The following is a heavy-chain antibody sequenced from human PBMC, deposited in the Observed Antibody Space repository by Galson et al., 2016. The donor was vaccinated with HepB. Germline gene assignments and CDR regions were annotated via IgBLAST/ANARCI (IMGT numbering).Heavy chain of an antibody. J-gene: IGHJ6*02. CDR3: ARDWGFWSDNHYGMDI. D-gene: IGHD3-3*01. V-gene: IGHV3-33*01. CDR1: GFVFSSYG. CDR2: IWYDGSKK. Sequence: SLRLSCAGSGFVFSSYGMHWVRQAPGKGLEWMATIWYDGSKKYSGDSVKGRFIISRDNSKNTLYLHMNSLRVEDTAVYFCARDWGFWSDNHYGMDIWGQGTTIIVSS.